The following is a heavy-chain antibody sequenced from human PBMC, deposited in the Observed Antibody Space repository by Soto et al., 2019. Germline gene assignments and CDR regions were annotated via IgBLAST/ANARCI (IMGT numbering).Heavy chain of an antibody. V-gene: IGHV4-34*01. CDR2: IYHSCTT. Sequence: SETLSLTCAVYGGSFSGYYWSWSRQSPGKGLEWSGQIYHSCTTNSNPPPNSPVPISVYTSTSQFSLTLSSVTAADTAVYYCARAISTLVVVQSDAPYNYYFDSWGQGTLVTVSS. D-gene: IGHD2-15*01. CDR1: GGSFSGYY. CDR3: ARAISTLVVVQSDAPYNYYFDS. J-gene: IGHJ4*02.